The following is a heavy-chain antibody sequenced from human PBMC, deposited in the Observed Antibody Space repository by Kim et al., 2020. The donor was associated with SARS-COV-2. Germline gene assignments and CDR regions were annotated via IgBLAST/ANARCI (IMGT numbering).Heavy chain of an antibody. J-gene: IGHJ3*02. CDR1: GYTFTSYY. CDR3: AREARDGYNLGAFDI. D-gene: IGHD5-12*01. CDR2: INPSGGST. V-gene: IGHV1-46*01. Sequence: ASVKVSCKASGYTFTSYYMHWVRQAPGQGLEWMGIINPSGGSTSYAQKFQGRVTMTRDTSTSTVYMELSSLRSEDTAVYYCAREARDGYNLGAFDIWGQGTMVTVSS.